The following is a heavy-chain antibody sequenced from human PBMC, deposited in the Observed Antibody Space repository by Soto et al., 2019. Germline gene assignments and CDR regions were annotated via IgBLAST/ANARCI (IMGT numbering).Heavy chain of an antibody. J-gene: IGHJ6*02. CDR3: ARDRGAYGMDV. Sequence: QVQLVXXGXXXXXXGASVKVSCKASGYTFTSYGISWVRQAPGQGLEWMGWISAYNGNTNYAQKLQGRVTMTTDTSTSTAYMELRSLRSDDTAVYYCARDRGAYGMDVWGQGTTVTVSS. V-gene: IGHV1-18*01. CDR2: ISAYNGNT. CDR1: GYTFTSYG.